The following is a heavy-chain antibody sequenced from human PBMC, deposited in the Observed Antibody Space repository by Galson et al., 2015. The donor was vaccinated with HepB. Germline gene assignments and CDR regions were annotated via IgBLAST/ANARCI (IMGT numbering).Heavy chain of an antibody. CDR3: ARGRGDIVVVVASGGLDY. Sequence: SLRLSCAASGFTFSSYNMNWVRQAPGKGLEWVSYISSRSGTMYYAHSVKGRFTISRDNAKNSLYLQMNSLRDEGAAVYYCARGRGDIVVVVASGGLDYWGQGTLVTVSS. CDR1: GFTFSSYN. D-gene: IGHD2-15*01. J-gene: IGHJ4*02. V-gene: IGHV3-48*02. CDR2: ISSRSGTM.